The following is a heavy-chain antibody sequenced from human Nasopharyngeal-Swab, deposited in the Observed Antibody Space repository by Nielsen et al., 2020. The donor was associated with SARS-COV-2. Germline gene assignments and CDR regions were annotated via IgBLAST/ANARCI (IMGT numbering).Heavy chain of an antibody. CDR3: ARDRIVVVPAAMDWFDP. CDR2: ISAYNGNT. V-gene: IGHV1-18*01. D-gene: IGHD2-2*01. J-gene: IGHJ5*02. Sequence: ASVKVSCKASGYTFTSYGISWVRQAPGQGLEWMGWISAYNGNTNYAQKLQGRVTMTTDTSTSTAYMELRSLRSDDTAVYYCARDRIVVVPAAMDWFDPWGQGTLVTVSS. CDR1: GYTFTSYG.